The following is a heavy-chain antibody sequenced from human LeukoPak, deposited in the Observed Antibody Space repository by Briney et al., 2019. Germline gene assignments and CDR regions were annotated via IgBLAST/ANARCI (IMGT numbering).Heavy chain of an antibody. CDR3: GGGLDIVVALAAPRHYGMDV. CDR2: ISAYNGNT. V-gene: IGHV1-18*01. D-gene: IGHD2-2*01. Sequence: GASVKVSCKASGYTFTNYGISWVRQAPGQGLEWMGWISAYNGNTNYVQKLQGRVTMTTDTSTSTAYMELRSLRSDDTAVYYCGGGLDIVVALAAPRHYGMDVWGQGTTVTVSS. CDR1: GYTFTNYG. J-gene: IGHJ6*02.